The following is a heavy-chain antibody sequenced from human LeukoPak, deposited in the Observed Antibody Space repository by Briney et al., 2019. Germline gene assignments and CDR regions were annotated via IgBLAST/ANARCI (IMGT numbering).Heavy chain of an antibody. Sequence: GGSLRLSCAASGXTFSSYSMNWVRQAPGKGLEWVSYISSSGTTIYYADSVKGRFTISRDNAKNSLYLQMNSLRDEDTAVYYCARVWGLAVAGGEIEYWGQGTLVTVSS. J-gene: IGHJ4*02. CDR2: ISSSGTTI. CDR1: GXTFSSYS. CDR3: ARVWGLAVAGGEIEY. D-gene: IGHD6-13*01. V-gene: IGHV3-48*02.